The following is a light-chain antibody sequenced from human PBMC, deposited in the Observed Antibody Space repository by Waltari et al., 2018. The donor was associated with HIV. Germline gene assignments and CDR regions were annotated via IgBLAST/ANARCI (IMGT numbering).Light chain of an antibody. Sequence: QSVLTQPPSASGTPGQTVTISCSGSSSNIGGNYVYWYQRLPGTAPKLLIYRNNQRPAVVPDRFSGSKSGTSASLAISGLRSEDEADYYCASWDDSLSGWVFGGGTKVTVL. CDR3: ASWDDSLSGWV. CDR1: SSNIGGNY. CDR2: RNN. J-gene: IGLJ3*02. V-gene: IGLV1-47*01.